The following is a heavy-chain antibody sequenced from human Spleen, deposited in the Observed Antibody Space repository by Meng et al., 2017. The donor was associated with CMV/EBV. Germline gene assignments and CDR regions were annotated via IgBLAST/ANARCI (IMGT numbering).Heavy chain of an antibody. D-gene: IGHD6-13*01. CDR2: ISWNKNDT. CDR1: GFTFEDYA. CDR3: VKVYSSSWYGPAMDV. V-gene: IGHV3-9*01. J-gene: IGHJ6*02. Sequence: GGSLRLSCAASGFTFEDYAMHWVRQAPGKGLEWVSGISWNKNDTGYADSVKGRFTISRDNAKNSLYLQMNSLRTEDTALYYCVKVYSSSWYGPAMDVWGQGTTVTVS.